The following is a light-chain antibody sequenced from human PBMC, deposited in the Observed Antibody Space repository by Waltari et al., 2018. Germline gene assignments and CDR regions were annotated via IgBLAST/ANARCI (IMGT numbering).Light chain of an antibody. V-gene: IGKV3-11*01. CDR2: DAS. CDR3: QQRSNWPPMYT. CDR1: QSVSSY. J-gene: IGKJ2*01. Sequence: EIVLTQSPATLSLSPGERATLSCRASQSVSSYLAWYQPKPGQAPRLLIYDASNRATGIPARFSGSWSGTDFTLTISSLEPEDFAVYYCQQRSNWPPMYTFGQGTKLEIK.